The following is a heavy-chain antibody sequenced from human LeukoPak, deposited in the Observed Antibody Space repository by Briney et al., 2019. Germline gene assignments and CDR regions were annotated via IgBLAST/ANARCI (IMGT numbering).Heavy chain of an antibody. D-gene: IGHD2-21*02. Sequence: GGSLRLSCAASGFTFSSYSMNWVRQAPGKGLEWVSSISSSSSYIYYADSVKGRFTISRDNAKNSLYLQMNSLRAEDTAVYYCARGSLRIVVVTFDYWGQGTLVTVSS. CDR1: GFTFSSYS. V-gene: IGHV3-21*01. J-gene: IGHJ4*02. CDR2: ISSSSSYI. CDR3: ARGSLRIVVVTFDY.